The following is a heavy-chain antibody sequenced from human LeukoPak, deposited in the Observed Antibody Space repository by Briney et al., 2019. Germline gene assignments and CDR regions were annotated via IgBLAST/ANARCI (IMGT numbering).Heavy chain of an antibody. CDR2: IIPIFGTA. CDR3: ARDNYAGANWFDP. Sequence: GSSVTVSCKASGGTFSSYAISWVRQAPGQGLEWMGGIIPIFGTANYAQKFQGRDTITTDESTSTAYMELSSLRSEDTAVYYCARDNYAGANWFDPWGQGTLVTVSS. V-gene: IGHV1-69*05. CDR1: GGTFSSYA. J-gene: IGHJ5*02. D-gene: IGHD1-7*01.